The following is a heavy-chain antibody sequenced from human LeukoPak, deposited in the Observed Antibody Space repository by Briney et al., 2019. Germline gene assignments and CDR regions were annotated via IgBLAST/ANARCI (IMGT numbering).Heavy chain of an antibody. CDR2: IKQDGSEK. CDR3: ARGVIFGVVTTYYYMDV. J-gene: IGHJ6*03. CDR1: GFTFSSYW. D-gene: IGHD3-3*02. V-gene: IGHV3-7*01. Sequence: LPGGSLRLSCAASGFTFSSYWMSWARQAPGKGLEWVANIKQDGSEKYYVDSVKGRFTISRDNAKNSLYLQMNSLRAEDTAVYYCARGVIFGVVTTYYYMDVWGKGTTVTVSS.